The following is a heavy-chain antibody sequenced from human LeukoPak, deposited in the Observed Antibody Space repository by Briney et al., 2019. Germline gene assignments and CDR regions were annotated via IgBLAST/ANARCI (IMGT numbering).Heavy chain of an antibody. CDR3: ASLLREVGATIDY. V-gene: IGHV1-2*02. CDR1: GYTFTGYY. J-gene: IGHJ4*02. Sequence: ASVKVSCKASGYTFTGYYMHLVRQAPGQGLEWMGWINPNSGGTNYAQKFQGRVTMTRDTSISTAYMELSRLRSDDTAVYYCASLLREVGATIDYWGQGTLVTVSS. D-gene: IGHD1-26*01. CDR2: INPNSGGT.